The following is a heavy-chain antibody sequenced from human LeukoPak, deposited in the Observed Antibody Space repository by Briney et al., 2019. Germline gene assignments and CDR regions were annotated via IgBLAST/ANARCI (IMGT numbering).Heavy chain of an antibody. V-gene: IGHV1-3*01. D-gene: IGHD2-15*01. CDR1: GYTFTSYA. Sequence: EASVKVSCKASGYTFTSYAIHWVRQGPGQRLERMGWINVGNGDTKYSQKFQGRVTFTRDTSASTAYMELSSLRSEDTAVFYCATSEEGRWGQGTLVTVSS. CDR2: INVGNGDT. J-gene: IGHJ4*02. CDR3: ATSEEGR.